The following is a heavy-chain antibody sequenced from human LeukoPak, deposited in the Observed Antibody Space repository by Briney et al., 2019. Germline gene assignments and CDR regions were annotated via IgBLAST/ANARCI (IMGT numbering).Heavy chain of an antibody. V-gene: IGHV4-34*01. J-gene: IGHJ4*02. CDR2: INHSGST. CDR1: GGSFSGYY. Sequence: SETLSLTCAVYGGSFSGYYWSWIRQPPGKGLEWLGEINHSGSTNYNPSLKSRVTISVDTSKNQFSLKLSSVTAADTAVYYCARYLGSGYYSHFDYWGQGTLVTVSS. D-gene: IGHD3-22*01. CDR3: ARYLGSGYYSHFDY.